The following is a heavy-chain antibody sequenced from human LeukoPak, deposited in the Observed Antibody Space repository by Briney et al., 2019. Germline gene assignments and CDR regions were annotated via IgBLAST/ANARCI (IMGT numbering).Heavy chain of an antibody. CDR1: GFTFSSYE. Sequence: GGSLRLSCAASGFTFSSYEMNWVRQAPGKGLEYVSAITSNGDYTYYANSVKGRFTISRDNSKNTLYLQMGSLRVEDMAVYYCARADSRGYYNYWGQGTLVTVSS. J-gene: IGHJ4*02. V-gene: IGHV3-64*01. D-gene: IGHD3-22*01. CDR3: ARADSRGYYNY. CDR2: ITSNGDYT.